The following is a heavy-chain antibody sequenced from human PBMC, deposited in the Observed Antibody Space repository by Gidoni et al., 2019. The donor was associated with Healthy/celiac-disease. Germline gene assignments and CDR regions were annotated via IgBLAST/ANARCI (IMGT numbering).Heavy chain of an antibody. CDR2: IKPSGGST. D-gene: IGHD3-10*01. Sequence: QVQLVQSGPEVKQPGASVKVSCKASGYTFTSYYMHWVRQSPRQGLEWMGIIKPSGGSTSYAQKCQGRVTMTRDTSTSTVYMELSSLRSEDTDVYYCARKDYSRTVYWGQGTLVTVSS. CDR3: ARKDYSRTVY. J-gene: IGHJ4*02. V-gene: IGHV1-46*01. CDR1: GYTFTSYY.